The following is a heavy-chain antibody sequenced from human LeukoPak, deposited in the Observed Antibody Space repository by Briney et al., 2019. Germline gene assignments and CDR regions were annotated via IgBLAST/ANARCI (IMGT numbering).Heavy chain of an antibody. V-gene: IGHV1-69*04. CDR1: GGTFSSYA. J-gene: IGHJ5*02. CDR2: IIPILGIA. Sequence: GASVKVSCKASGGTFSSYAISWVRQAPGQGLEWMGRIIPILGIANYAQKFQGRVTITADKSTSTAYMELSSLRSEDTAVYYCARGHYDFWSGYYRGSNWFDPWGQGTLVTVSS. CDR3: ARGHYDFWSGYYRGSNWFDP. D-gene: IGHD3-3*01.